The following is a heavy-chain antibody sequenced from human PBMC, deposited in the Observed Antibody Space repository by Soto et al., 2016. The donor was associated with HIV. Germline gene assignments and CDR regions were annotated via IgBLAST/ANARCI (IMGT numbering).Heavy chain of an antibody. V-gene: IGHV3-23*04. CDR3: AKRNTPKTLT. CDR2: INIGGDTT. Sequence: EVQLVESGGGLVQPGGSLRLSCAVSGFTFSNSAMTWVRQAPGKGLEWVSSINIGGDTTYYADSVKGRFTISRDNSKSSLYLQMNSLRAEDTAVYYCAKRNTPKTLTWGPGTLVTVSS. CDR1: GFTFSNSA. J-gene: IGHJ4*02. D-gene: IGHD7-27*01.